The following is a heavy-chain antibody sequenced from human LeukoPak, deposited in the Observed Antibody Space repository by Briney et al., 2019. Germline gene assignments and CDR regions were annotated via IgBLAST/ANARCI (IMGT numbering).Heavy chain of an antibody. CDR1: GFTFSDYH. V-gene: IGHV3-11*01. J-gene: IGHJ4*02. CDR2: ISGSGSTT. Sequence: GRSLRLSCVASGFTFSDYHMSWIRQAPGKGPEWLSYISGSGSTTYYAESVRGRFTISRENSQSSLYLQMNSLRTEDTAVYFCAKRRDYFDVWGPGALVTVSS. CDR3: AKRRDYFDV.